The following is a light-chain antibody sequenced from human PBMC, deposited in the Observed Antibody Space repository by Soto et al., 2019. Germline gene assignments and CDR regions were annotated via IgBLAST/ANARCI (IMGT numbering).Light chain of an antibody. CDR3: CSYTTSNTRQIV. CDR1: SSDVGGYNY. J-gene: IGLJ1*01. V-gene: IGLV2-14*01. Sequence: QSVLTQPPSASGSPGQSVTISCTGTSSDVGGYNYVSWYQQHPGKAPKFMIYEVTNRPSGVSDRFSGSKSGNTASLTISGLQAEDEADYYCCSYTTSNTRQIVFGTGTKVTVL. CDR2: EVT.